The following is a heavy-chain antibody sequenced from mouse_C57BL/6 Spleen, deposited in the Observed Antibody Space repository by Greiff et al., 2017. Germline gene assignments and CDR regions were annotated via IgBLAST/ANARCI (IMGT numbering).Heavy chain of an antibody. Sequence: ESGPGLVKPSQSLSLTCSVTGYSITSGYYWNWIRQFPGNKLEWMGYISYDGSNNYNPSLKNRISITRDTSKNQFFLKLNSVTTEDTATYYCAAYGNYPAWFAYWGQGTLVTVSA. CDR3: AAYGNYPAWFAY. CDR1: GYSITSGYY. CDR2: ISYDGSN. D-gene: IGHD2-10*02. V-gene: IGHV3-6*01. J-gene: IGHJ3*01.